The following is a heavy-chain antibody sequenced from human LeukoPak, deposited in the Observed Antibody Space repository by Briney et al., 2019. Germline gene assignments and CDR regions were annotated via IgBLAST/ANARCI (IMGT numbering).Heavy chain of an antibody. Sequence: SQTLSLTCAISGDSVSSNSAAWNWIRQSPSRGLEWLGRTYYRSKWYNDYAVSVKSRITINPDTSKNQFSLQLNSVTPEDTAVYYCASIADYGDYVWFDPWGQGTLVTVSS. CDR3: ASIADYGDYVWFDP. J-gene: IGHJ5*01. V-gene: IGHV6-1*01. CDR2: TYYRSKWYN. CDR1: GDSVSSNSAA. D-gene: IGHD4-17*01.